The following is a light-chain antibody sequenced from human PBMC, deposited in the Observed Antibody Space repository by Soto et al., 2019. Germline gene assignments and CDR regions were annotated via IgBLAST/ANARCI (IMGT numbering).Light chain of an antibody. CDR1: QSLLHSNGYNY. V-gene: IGKV2-28*01. J-gene: IGKJ4*01. Sequence: EIVLTQSPPSLPVTPGEPASIACRSSQSLLHSNGYNYLDWYLQKTVQSQQPLIFLGSNRASGVPDRFSGSGSGTDYTLKISRGEAEAVGVYYCMQAMQTPTFGGGTKVEIK. CDR2: LGS. CDR3: MQAMQTPT.